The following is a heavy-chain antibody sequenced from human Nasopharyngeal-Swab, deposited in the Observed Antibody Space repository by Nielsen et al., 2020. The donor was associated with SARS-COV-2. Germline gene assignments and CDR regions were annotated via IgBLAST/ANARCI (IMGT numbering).Heavy chain of an antibody. V-gene: IGHV4-39*01. CDR2: IYYSGST. D-gene: IGHD3-9*01. CDR3: ARHAEVLRYFDWVYREGWFDP. J-gene: IGHJ5*02. Sequence: WIRQPPGKGLEWIGYIYYSGSTYYNPSLKSRVTISVDTSKNQFSLKLSSVTAADTAVYYCARHAEVLRYFDWVYREGWFDPWGQGTLVTVSS.